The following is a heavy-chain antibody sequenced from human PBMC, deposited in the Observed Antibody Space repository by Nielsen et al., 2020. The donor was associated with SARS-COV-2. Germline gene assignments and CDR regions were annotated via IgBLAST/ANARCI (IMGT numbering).Heavy chain of an antibody. V-gene: IGHV3-48*02. D-gene: IGHD6-19*01. CDR1: GFAFRTHS. CDR2: ISSGGHSI. CDR3: ARDCSGLDY. Sequence: GESLKISCAASGFAFRTHSMNWLRQAPGKGLEWISYISSGGHSIYYADSVKGRFTISRDNAKNSLYLQMNSLRDEDTAVYYCARDCSGLDYWGQGTPVTVSS. J-gene: IGHJ4*02.